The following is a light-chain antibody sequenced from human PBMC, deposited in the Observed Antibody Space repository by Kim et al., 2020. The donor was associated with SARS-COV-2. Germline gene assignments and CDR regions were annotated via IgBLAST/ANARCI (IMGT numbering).Light chain of an antibody. J-gene: IGLJ3*02. V-gene: IGLV2-14*04. Sequence: QSITSSCTGTSSDVGGYNYVSWYQQHPGKAPKLMIYDDSKRPSGVSNRFSGSKSGNTASLTISGLQAEDEADYYCSSYTSSSTYWVFGGGTQLTVL. CDR1: SSDVGGYNY. CDR3: SSYTSSSTYWV. CDR2: DDS.